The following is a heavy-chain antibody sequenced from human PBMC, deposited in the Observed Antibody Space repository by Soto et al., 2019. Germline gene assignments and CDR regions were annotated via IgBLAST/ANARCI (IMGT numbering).Heavy chain of an antibody. D-gene: IGHD2-15*01. CDR2: IYPGDSDT. CDR3: ARLESFYCRGGSCYSPYYYYMDV. CDR1: GYSFTSYW. J-gene: IGHJ6*03. Sequence: EVQLVQSGAEVKMPGESLKISCKGSGYSFTSYWIAWVRQMPGKGLEWMGIIYPGDSDTRYSPAFQGQVSISADKSISTAYLQWSSLKASDTAMYYCARLESFYCRGGSCYSPYYYYMDVWGEGTTVTVSS. V-gene: IGHV5-51*03.